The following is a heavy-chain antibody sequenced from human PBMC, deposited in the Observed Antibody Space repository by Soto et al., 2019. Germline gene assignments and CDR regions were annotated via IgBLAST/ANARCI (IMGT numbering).Heavy chain of an antibody. J-gene: IGHJ6*02. Sequence: QVQLVQSGAEVKKSGSSVKVSCKASGGTFSSYAISWVRQAPGQGLEWMGGIIPIFGTANYAQKFQDRVTITADESTSTAYMELSSLRSEDTAVYYCARSSITLVRGADYTMDVWGQGTTVTVSS. CDR1: GGTFSSYA. CDR3: ARSSITLVRGADYTMDV. D-gene: IGHD3-10*01. V-gene: IGHV1-69*01. CDR2: IIPIFGTA.